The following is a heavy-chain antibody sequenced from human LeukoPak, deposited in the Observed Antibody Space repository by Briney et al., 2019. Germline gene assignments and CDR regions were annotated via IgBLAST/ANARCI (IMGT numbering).Heavy chain of an antibody. D-gene: IGHD5-12*01. CDR2: IYHSGST. V-gene: IGHV4-30-2*01. CDR3: AGSLRGYRDAFDI. J-gene: IGHJ3*02. Sequence: SETLSLTCAVSGGSISSGGYSWSWIRQPPGKGLEWIGYIYHSGSTYYNPSLKSRVTISEDRSKNQFSLKLSSVTAADTAVYYCAGSLRGYRDAFDIWGQGTMVTVSS. CDR1: GGSISSGGYS.